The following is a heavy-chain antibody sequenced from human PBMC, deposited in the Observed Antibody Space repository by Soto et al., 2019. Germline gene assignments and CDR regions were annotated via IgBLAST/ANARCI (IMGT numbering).Heavy chain of an antibody. D-gene: IGHD6-13*01. J-gene: IGHJ4*02. Sequence: QVQLQESGPGLVKPSETLSLTCTVSGGSINSYYWSWIRQPPGKGLEWIAYIYYTGTTNYNPPLPRRVAISRDTSTDQFSLRLRSVPAADTAVYYCARLSRGAAGAFDYWGQGTLVTVSS. CDR1: GGSINSYY. CDR3: ARLSRGAAGAFDY. CDR2: IYYTGTT. V-gene: IGHV4-59*08.